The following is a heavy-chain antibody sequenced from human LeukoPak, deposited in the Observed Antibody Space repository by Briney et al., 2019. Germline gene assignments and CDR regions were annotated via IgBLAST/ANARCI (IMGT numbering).Heavy chain of an antibody. CDR1: VCTFISYA. D-gene: IGHD4-17*01. CDR3: ASARHGDYVWDY. Sequence: SSVKVSCKSSVCTFISYAISWLRQAPGQGLEWLRGNNPIFETTNYARKFQGTVTITADESTSTAYMELSSLRSQDTAVYYCASARHGDYVWDYWGQGTLVTVSS. V-gene: IGHV1-69*13. J-gene: IGHJ4*02. CDR2: NNPIFETT.